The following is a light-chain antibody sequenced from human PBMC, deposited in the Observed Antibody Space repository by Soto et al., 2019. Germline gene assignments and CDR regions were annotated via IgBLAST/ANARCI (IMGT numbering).Light chain of an antibody. J-gene: IGKJ1*01. V-gene: IGKV3-15*01. CDR1: QSVSSN. CDR3: QQYNNWPS. CDR2: GAS. Sequence: EIVMTQSPATLSVSPGERATLSCRASQSVSSNLAWYQQKPGQAPRLLIYGASTRATAIPARFSGGWFGTEFTLTISSLQSEDFAAYYCQQYNNWPSFGLGTKVDIK.